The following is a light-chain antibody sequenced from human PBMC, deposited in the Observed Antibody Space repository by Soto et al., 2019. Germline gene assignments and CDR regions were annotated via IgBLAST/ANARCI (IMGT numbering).Light chain of an antibody. CDR2: RDG. CDR3: AVWDQSLTGWV. V-gene: IGLV1-47*01. Sequence: QSVLTQPPSASGTPGQSLTISCSGSSSNIGSHFVCWYQHLPGTAPKLLIFRDGQRPSGVPARFFGSKSGTSASLAITGLRSEDEADYYCAVWDQSLTGWVFGGGTKLTVL. CDR1: SSNIGSHF. J-gene: IGLJ3*02.